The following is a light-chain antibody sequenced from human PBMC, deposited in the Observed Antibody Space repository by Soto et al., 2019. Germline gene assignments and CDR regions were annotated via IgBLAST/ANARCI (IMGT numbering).Light chain of an antibody. CDR3: QQTYNTPYT. V-gene: IGKV1-39*01. CDR1: QFVSHY. J-gene: IGKJ2*01. Sequence: DIQMTQSPSSLSASVGDRVTLTCRASQFVSHYLNWYQQRPGKAPNLLIHSVSVLHTGVPSRFSGSGSETDFTLTINTQQPEDSATYYCQQTYNTPYTFGPGTKLEI. CDR2: SVS.